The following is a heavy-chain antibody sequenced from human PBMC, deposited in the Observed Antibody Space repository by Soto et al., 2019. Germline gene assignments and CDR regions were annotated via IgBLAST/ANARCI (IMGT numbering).Heavy chain of an antibody. Sequence: QVQLVQSGAEVKNPGSSVKVSCKASGGTFNRYGISWVRQAPGQGLEWMGGIIPIFGTANYAQKFQGIVTITADESTTTAYMELRSLTSEDTAVFYCARATTSHSYYFYGMDVWGQGTTVTFSS. CDR1: GGTFNRYG. CDR2: IIPIFGTA. V-gene: IGHV1-69*12. J-gene: IGHJ6*02. CDR3: ARATTSHSYYFYGMDV.